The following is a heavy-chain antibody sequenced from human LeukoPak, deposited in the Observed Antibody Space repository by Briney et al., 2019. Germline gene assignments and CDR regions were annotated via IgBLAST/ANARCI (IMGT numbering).Heavy chain of an antibody. V-gene: IGHV4-4*07. J-gene: IGHJ4*02. D-gene: IGHD6-13*01. CDR1: GVSISSYY. CDR2: IYTSGGT. Sequence: SETLSLTCTVSGVSISSYYWSWIRQPAGKGLEWIGRIYTSGGTNYNPSLKSRVTMSVDTSKNQFSLKLSSVTAADTAVYYCARVTAAGRIDYWGQGTLVTVSS. CDR3: ARVTAAGRIDY.